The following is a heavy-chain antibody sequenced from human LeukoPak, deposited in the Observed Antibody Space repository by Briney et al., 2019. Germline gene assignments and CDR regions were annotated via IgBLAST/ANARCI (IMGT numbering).Heavy chain of an antibody. V-gene: IGHV3-48*01. Sequence: GGSLRLSCAASGFTFSDYNMNWVRQAPGKGLEWVSHISSSSSTKYYADSVKGRFTISRDNAKNSLYLQVNSLRAEDTAVYYWARGVARTLSRGPSSFFSCDYWGQGTLVTVSS. D-gene: IGHD2/OR15-2a*01. CDR3: ARGVARTLSRGPSSFFSCDY. CDR2: ISSSSSTK. CDR1: GFTFSDYN. J-gene: IGHJ4*02.